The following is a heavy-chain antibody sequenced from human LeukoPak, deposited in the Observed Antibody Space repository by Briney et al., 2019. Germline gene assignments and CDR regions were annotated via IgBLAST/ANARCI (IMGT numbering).Heavy chain of an antibody. CDR1: GYTFTGYY. CDR2: INPNSGGT. D-gene: IGHD6-13*01. Sequence: ASVKVSCKASGYTFTGYYMHWVRQAPGQGLEWMGWINPNSGGTNYAQKFQGRVTMTRDTFISTAYMELSRLRSDDTAVYYCASLGPSASTSYSSSWYRRVDYYYYMDVWGKGTTVTVSS. CDR3: ASLGPSASTSYSSSWYRRVDYYYYMDV. V-gene: IGHV1-2*02. J-gene: IGHJ6*03.